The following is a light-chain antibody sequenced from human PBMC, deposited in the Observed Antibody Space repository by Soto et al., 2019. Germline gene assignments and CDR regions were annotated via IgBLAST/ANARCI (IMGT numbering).Light chain of an antibody. Sequence: DIQMTQSPSSLSASVGDRVTITCRASQSISSYLTWYQQKPGKAPKRLIYAASSLQSGVPSRFRGSGSGTDFTLTISSLQPEDFATYYCQQSYSTPPFTFGPGTKVDIK. J-gene: IGKJ3*01. CDR1: QSISSY. V-gene: IGKV1-39*01. CDR2: AAS. CDR3: QQSYSTPPFT.